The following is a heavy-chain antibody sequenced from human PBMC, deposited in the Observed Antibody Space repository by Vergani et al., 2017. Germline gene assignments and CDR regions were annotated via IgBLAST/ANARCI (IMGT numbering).Heavy chain of an antibody. V-gene: IGHV4-59*12. CDR1: GGSISSYY. D-gene: IGHD2-8*01. Sequence: QVQLQESGPGLVKPSETLSLTCTVSGGSISSYYWSWIRQPPGKGLEWIGYIYYSGSTNYNPSLKSRVTISVDTSKNPFSLKLSSVTAADTAVYYCAREAMVYALFDYGGQGTLVTVSS. J-gene: IGHJ4*02. CDR3: AREAMVYALFDY. CDR2: IYYSGST.